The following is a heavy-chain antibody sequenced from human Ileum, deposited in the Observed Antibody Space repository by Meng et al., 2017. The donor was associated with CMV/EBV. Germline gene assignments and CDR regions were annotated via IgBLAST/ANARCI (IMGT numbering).Heavy chain of an antibody. CDR1: GGSFSAYN. V-gene: IGHV4-34*01. Sequence: QVQLQQWGAGLLRPSETLSLPCAVYGGSFSAYNGNWSRQSPRKGLEWIGEVNHSGNTNYNPSLESRVTISVDTSKKQFSLKLNSVTAADTAVYYCARYCGSENYCISSWAQGTLVTVSS. J-gene: IGHJ5*02. D-gene: IGHD3-10*01. CDR3: ARYCGSENYCISS. CDR2: VNHSGNT.